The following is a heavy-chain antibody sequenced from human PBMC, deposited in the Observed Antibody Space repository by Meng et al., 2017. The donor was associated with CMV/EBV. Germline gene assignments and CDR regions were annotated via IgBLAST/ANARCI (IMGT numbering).Heavy chain of an antibody. CDR1: GFNVRDKY. Sequence: EVQLLESGGGLVQPGGSLRLSCAASGFNVRDKYMSWVRQAPGKGLEWVCIIYRGDNTYYIDSVKDRFTVSRDNSKNTMYLQMNSLRVEDTAVYYCTGDSVSNPNLDYWGQGPLVTVSS. CDR3: TGDSVSNPNLDY. J-gene: IGHJ4*02. CDR2: IYRGDNT. D-gene: IGHD3-10*01. V-gene: IGHV3-66*01.